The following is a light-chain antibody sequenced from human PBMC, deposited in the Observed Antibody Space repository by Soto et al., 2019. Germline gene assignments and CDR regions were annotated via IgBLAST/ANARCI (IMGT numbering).Light chain of an antibody. J-gene: IGKJ2*01. Sequence: EMVLTQSPGTLSLSPGERATLSCRASQSVSGNYLAWYRQKAGQSPRLLIYGSSDRATGIPDRFSGSGSGTDFTLTISRVEPEDFAVYYCQQHGSSPPYTFGQGTKLEIK. V-gene: IGKV3-20*01. CDR2: GSS. CDR3: QQHGSSPPYT. CDR1: QSVSGNY.